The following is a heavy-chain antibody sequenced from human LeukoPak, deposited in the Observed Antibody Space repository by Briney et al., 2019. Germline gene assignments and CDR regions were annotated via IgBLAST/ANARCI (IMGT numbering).Heavy chain of an antibody. Sequence: AGSLRLSCAASGFPLSSYAMSWVRQAPGKGLEWVSAISGSGGSTYYADSVKGRFTISRDNSKNTLYLQMNSLRAEDTAVYYCAKDGYTEVNYWGQGTLVTVSS. V-gene: IGHV3-23*01. D-gene: IGHD5-24*01. J-gene: IGHJ4*02. CDR2: ISGSGGST. CDR1: GFPLSSYA. CDR3: AKDGYTEVNY.